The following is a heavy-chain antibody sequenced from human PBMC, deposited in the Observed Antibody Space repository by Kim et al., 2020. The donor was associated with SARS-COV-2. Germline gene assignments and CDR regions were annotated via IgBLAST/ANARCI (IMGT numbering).Heavy chain of an antibody. CDR1: GGSISSYY. D-gene: IGHD7-27*01. Sequence: SETLSLTCTVSGGSISSYYWSWIRQPPGKGLEWIGYIYYSGSTNYNPSLKSRVTISVDTSKNQFSLKLSSVTAADTAVYYCASLSGDPATNFDYWGQGTL. J-gene: IGHJ4*02. CDR3: ASLSGDPATNFDY. CDR2: IYYSGST. V-gene: IGHV4-59*08.